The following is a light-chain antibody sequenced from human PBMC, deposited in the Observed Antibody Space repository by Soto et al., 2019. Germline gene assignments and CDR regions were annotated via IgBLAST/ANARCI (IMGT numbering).Light chain of an antibody. CDR1: SSDIGGYNY. CDR3: SSYKSGSTLVV. J-gene: IGLJ2*01. CDR2: DVT. Sequence: QSALTQPASVSGSPGQSITISCTGTSSDIGGYNYVSWYQQHPGKAPKLMIYDVTNRPSGVSNRFSGSKSGNTASLTISGLPAEEEADYYCSSYKSGSTLVVLGGGTKLTVL. V-gene: IGLV2-14*01.